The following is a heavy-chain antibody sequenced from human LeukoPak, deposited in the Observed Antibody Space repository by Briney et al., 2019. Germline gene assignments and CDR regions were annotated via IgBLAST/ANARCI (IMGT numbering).Heavy chain of an antibody. J-gene: IGHJ4*02. CDR2: IFGSGGST. CDR1: GFTFSSYA. V-gene: IGHV3-23*01. Sequence: GGSLRLSCAASGFTFSSYAMSWVRQAPGKGLEWVSTIFGSGGSTYYRDSVKGRFTISRDNSKNTVDLQMNSLRAEDTAVYYCAKSRFFGVLNTEFDYWGQGTLVTVSS. D-gene: IGHD3-3*01. CDR3: AKSRFFGVLNTEFDY.